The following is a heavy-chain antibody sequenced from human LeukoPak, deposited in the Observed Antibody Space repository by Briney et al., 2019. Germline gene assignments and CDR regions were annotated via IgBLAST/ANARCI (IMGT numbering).Heavy chain of an antibody. CDR1: GYTFTSYG. D-gene: IGHD2-2*02. V-gene: IGHV1-18*01. Sequence: ASVKVSCKASGYTFTSYGISWVRQAPGQGLEWMGWISAYNGNTNYAQKLQGRVTMTTDTSTSTAYMELRSLRSDDTAVYYCARGYQLLYSISEADYWGQGTLVTVSS. CDR2: ISAYNGNT. J-gene: IGHJ4*02. CDR3: ARGYQLLYSISEADY.